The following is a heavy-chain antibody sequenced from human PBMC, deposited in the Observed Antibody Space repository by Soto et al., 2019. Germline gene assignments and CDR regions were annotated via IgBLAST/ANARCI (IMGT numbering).Heavy chain of an antibody. CDR1: GFTFTSSA. D-gene: IGHD6-13*01. Sequence: SVKVSCKASGFTFTSSAMQWVRQARGQRLEWIGWIVVGSGNTNYAQKFQERVTITRDMSTSTAYMELSSLRSEVTAVYYCAADRYSSSWYWFDPWGQGTLVTVSS. CDR2: IVVGSGNT. CDR3: AADRYSSSWYWFDP. V-gene: IGHV1-58*02. J-gene: IGHJ5*02.